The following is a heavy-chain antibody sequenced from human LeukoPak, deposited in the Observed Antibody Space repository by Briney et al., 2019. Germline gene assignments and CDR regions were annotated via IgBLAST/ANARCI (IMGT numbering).Heavy chain of an antibody. V-gene: IGHV4-39*07. CDR1: GGSISSSSYY. D-gene: IGHD3-22*01. J-gene: IGHJ4*02. CDR3: ARKYYYDSSGYYYAYYFDY. CDR2: IYYSGST. Sequence: SETLSLTCTVSGGSISSSSYYWGWMRQPPGKGLEWIGSIYYSGSTYYNPSLKSRVTISVDTSKNQFSLKLSSVTAADTAVYYCARKYYYDSSGYYYAYYFDYWGQGTLVTVSS.